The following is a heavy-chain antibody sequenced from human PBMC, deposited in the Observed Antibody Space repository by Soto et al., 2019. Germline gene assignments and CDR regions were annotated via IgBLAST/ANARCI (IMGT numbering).Heavy chain of an antibody. Sequence: ASVKVSCKASGYTFTSYGISWVRQAPGQGLEWMGWISAYNGNTNYAQKLQGRVTMTTDTSTSPAYMELRSLRSDDTAVYYCARDRYDDSSGPYGMDVWGQGTTVPVSS. CDR3: ARDRYDDSSGPYGMDV. CDR2: ISAYNGNT. J-gene: IGHJ6*02. CDR1: GYTFTSYG. D-gene: IGHD3-22*01. V-gene: IGHV1-18*01.